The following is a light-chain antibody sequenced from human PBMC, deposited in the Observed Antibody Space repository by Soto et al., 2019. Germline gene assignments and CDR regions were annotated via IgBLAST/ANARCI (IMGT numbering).Light chain of an antibody. J-gene: IGKJ1*01. Sequence: EIVLTQSPGTLSLSPGERATLSCRASQIVDGNSLTWYQQKPGQAPRVLFYAASNRATGIPDRFSDSGSGTDFTLTISRLEPEDFAVYYCQQYGRSPRTFGQGTKVEMK. V-gene: IGKV3-20*01. CDR2: AAS. CDR1: QIVDGNS. CDR3: QQYGRSPRT.